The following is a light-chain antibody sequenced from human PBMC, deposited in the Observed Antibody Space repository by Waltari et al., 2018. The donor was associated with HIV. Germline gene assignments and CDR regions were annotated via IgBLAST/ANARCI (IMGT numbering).Light chain of an antibody. Sequence: QSALTQPPSASGSPGQSVTIPCTGTSSDVGGYNYVSWYQQHPGKTPKLMIYEFSKRPSGVPGRFSGPKSGNKASLTASGFQDEYEADYFCSSYAGSNNCYVLFGGRTKLTVL. CDR3: SSYAGSNNCYVL. V-gene: IGLV2-8*01. J-gene: IGLJ2*01. CDR1: SSDVGGYNY. CDR2: EFS.